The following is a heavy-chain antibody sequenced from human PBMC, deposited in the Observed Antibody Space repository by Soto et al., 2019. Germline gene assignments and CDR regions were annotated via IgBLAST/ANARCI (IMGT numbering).Heavy chain of an antibody. CDR2: IWYDGSNK. Sequence: GGSLRLSCAASGFTFSSYGMHWVRQAPGKGLEWVAVIWYDGSNKYYADSVKGRFTISRDNSKNTLYLQMNSLRAEDTAVYYCARDPGVSYDFWSGYYSVSYYYYYGMDVWGQGTTVTVSS. CDR1: GFTFSSYG. V-gene: IGHV3-33*01. D-gene: IGHD3-3*01. CDR3: ARDPGVSYDFWSGYYSVSYYYYYGMDV. J-gene: IGHJ6*02.